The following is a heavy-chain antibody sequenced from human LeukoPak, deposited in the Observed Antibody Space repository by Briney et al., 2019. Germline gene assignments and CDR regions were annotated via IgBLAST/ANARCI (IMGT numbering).Heavy chain of an antibody. D-gene: IGHD3-10*01. CDR1: GYTFTNYY. CDR3: ASGPKTAFYDDSESQRQYFDY. V-gene: IGHV1-46*01. J-gene: IGHJ4*02. CDR2: INPSTGTT. Sequence: ASVKVSCKASGYTFTNYYMHWVRQAPGHGPEWMGIINPSTGTTTYTQKFQGRVTLTRDTSTSTAYLDLSSLTSEDTAVYYCASGPKTAFYDDSESQRQYFDYWGQGALVTVSS.